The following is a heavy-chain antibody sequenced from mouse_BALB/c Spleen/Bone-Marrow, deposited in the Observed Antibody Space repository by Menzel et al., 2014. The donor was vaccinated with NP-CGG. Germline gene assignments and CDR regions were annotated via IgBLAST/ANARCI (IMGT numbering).Heavy chain of an antibody. CDR3: ARRGSMDY. CDR1: GYTFTDYS. CDR2: ISTYYGDA. J-gene: IGHJ4*01. V-gene: IGHV1-67*01. Sequence: IQLQQSGAELVRPGVSVKISCKGSGYTFTDYSIPWVRQSHAKSLEWIGVISTYYGDANYNQKFKGKATMTVDKSSSTAYMELARLTSEDSAIYYCARRGSMDYWGQGTSVTVSS.